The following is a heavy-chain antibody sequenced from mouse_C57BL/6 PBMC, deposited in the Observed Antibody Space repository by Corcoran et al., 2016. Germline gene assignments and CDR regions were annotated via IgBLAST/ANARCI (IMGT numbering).Heavy chain of an antibody. Sequence: QVQLQQSGAELARPGASVKLSCKASGYTFTSYGITWVKQRTGQGLEWIGEIYPRSGNTYYNEKFKGKATLTADKSSSTAYMELRSLTSEDSAVYFCARKTTVVATGHYWGQGTTLTVSS. J-gene: IGHJ2*01. D-gene: IGHD1-1*01. CDR2: IYPRSGNT. V-gene: IGHV1-81*01. CDR1: GYTFTSYG. CDR3: ARKTTVVATGHY.